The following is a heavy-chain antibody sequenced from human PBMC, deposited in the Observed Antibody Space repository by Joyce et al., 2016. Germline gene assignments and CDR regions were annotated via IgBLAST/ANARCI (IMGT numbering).Heavy chain of an antibody. CDR3: VRVRQSGNINDY. V-gene: IGHV1-69*06. CDR2: ITPIFATA. Sequence: WVRQAPGQGLEWMGGITPIFATAKYAQKFQTRLTMTADKSTNTAYMELSSLRSEDTAIYYCVRVRQSGNINDYWGHGTQVTVSS. J-gene: IGHJ4*01.